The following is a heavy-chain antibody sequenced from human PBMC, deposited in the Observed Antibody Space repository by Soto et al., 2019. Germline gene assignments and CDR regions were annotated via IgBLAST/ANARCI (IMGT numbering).Heavy chain of an antibody. CDR2: IKQDGSEK. CDR1: GFTFSSYW. D-gene: IGHD3-16*01. J-gene: IGHJ4*02. Sequence: GGSLRLSCAASGFTFSSYWMSWVRQAPGKGLEWVANIKQDGSEKYYVDSVKGRFTISRDNAKNSLYLQMNSLRAGDTAVYYCARLGRYGGGSGHGYYWGQGTLVTVSS. V-gene: IGHV3-7*01. CDR3: ARLGRYGGGSGHGYY.